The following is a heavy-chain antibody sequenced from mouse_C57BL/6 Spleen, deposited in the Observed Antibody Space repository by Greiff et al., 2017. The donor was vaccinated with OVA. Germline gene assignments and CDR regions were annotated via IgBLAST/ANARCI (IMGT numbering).Heavy chain of an antibody. J-gene: IGHJ1*03. CDR2: IYPGNSDT. V-gene: IGHV1-5*01. CDR1: GYTFTSYW. D-gene: IGHD3-1*01. CDR3: ANGANSWYFDV. Sequence: VHVQQSGAELVRPGASVKMSCKTSGYTFTSYWMHWVKQRPGQGLEWIGAIYPGNSDTSYNQKFKGKAKLTAVTSASTAYMELSSLPTEDSAVDYGANGANSWYFDVWGTGTTVTVSS.